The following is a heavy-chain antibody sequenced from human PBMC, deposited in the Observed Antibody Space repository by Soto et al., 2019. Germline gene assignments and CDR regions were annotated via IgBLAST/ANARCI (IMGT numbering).Heavy chain of an antibody. J-gene: IGHJ3*02. CDR1: GGSISSGGYY. D-gene: IGHD3-22*01. CDR3: VRLLDYYDSNRAPDAFEI. CDR2: IYYSGST. V-gene: IGHV4-31*03. Sequence: SETLSLTCTVSGGSISSGGYYWSWIRQHPGKGLEWIGNIYYSGSTYYKTSLKSRVTISVDTSKNQYTLKLSSVTAADTAVYFCVRLLDYYDSNRAPDAFEIWGQGTMVTVSS.